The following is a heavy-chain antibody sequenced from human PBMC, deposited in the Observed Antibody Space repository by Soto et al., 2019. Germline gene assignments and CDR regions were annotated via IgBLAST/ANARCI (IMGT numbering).Heavy chain of an antibody. V-gene: IGHV3-23*01. CDR1: GFTFSSYA. Sequence: GGSLRLSCAASGFTFSSYAMSWVRQAPGKGLEWVSAISGSGDNTYYADSVKGRFTISRDNSQNTLYLQMSSLRAGDTAVYYCAKDVRSGYCSSTSCSNLLFDYWGQGTLVTVSS. D-gene: IGHD2-2*01. CDR3: AKDVRSGYCSSTSCSNLLFDY. J-gene: IGHJ4*02. CDR2: ISGSGDNT.